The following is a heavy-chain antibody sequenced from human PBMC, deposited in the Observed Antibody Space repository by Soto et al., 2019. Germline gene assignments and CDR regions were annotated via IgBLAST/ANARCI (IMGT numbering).Heavy chain of an antibody. V-gene: IGHV3-9*01. J-gene: IGHJ4*02. Sequence: GGSLRLSCAASGFTFDDYAMHWVRQAPGKGLEWVSGISWNSGSIGYADSVKGRFTISRDNAKNSLYLQMNSLRAEDTALYYCAKVYEGGKSSSWYYFDYWGQGTLVTVSS. D-gene: IGHD6-13*01. CDR3: AKVYEGGKSSSWYYFDY. CDR2: ISWNSGSI. CDR1: GFTFDDYA.